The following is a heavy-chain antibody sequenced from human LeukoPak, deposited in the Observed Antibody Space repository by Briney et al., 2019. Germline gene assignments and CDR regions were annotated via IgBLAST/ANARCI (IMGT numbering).Heavy chain of an antibody. J-gene: IGHJ3*02. V-gene: IGHV3-23*01. Sequence: GGSLRLSCAASGLTFSSYAMSWVRQAPGKGLEWVSGISAGGGSTHYADSVEGRFTISRDNSRSTLYLQMNSLRAGDTAVYYCAKEGVLDYPSDIWGQGTMVTVSS. CDR3: AKEGVLDYPSDI. D-gene: IGHD3/OR15-3a*01. CDR2: ISAGGGST. CDR1: GLTFSSYA.